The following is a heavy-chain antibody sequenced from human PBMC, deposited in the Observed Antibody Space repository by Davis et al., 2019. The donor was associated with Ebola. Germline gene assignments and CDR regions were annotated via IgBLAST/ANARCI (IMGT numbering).Heavy chain of an antibody. CDR2: IIPMFGTA. CDR3: ARDDRDCTGGVCYLYYYGMDV. CDR1: GGTFSSYA. D-gene: IGHD2-8*02. V-gene: IGHV1-69*06. Sequence: AASVKVSCKASGGTFSSYAISWVLQAPGQGLEWMGGIIPMFGTANYAQKFQGSVTIIADKSTSTAYMELSSLRSEDTAVYYCARDDRDCTGGVCYLYYYGMDVWGQGTTVTVSS. J-gene: IGHJ6*02.